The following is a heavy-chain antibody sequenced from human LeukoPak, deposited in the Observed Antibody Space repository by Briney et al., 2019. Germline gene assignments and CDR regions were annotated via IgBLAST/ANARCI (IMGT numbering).Heavy chain of an antibody. J-gene: IGHJ4*02. Sequence: RGSLRLSCAASGFTFSSYWMHWVRQAPGKGLVWVSRINSYGSSTSYADSVKGRFTISRDNAKNTLSLQMNSLRAEDTAVYYCAREVVGRFYDRGGPGAFDYWGQGTLVTISS. V-gene: IGHV3-74*01. CDR3: AREVVGRFYDRGGPGAFDY. CDR1: GFTFSSYW. D-gene: IGHD5/OR15-5a*01. CDR2: INSYGSST.